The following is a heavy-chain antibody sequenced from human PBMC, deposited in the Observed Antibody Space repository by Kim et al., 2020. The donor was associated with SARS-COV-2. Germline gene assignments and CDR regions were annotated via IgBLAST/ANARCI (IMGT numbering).Heavy chain of an antibody. D-gene: IGHD1-1*01. V-gene: IGHV1-18*01. CDR2: ITPYYGNT. CDR3: TRDDWKLLPEGY. CDR1: GYTFRNYG. J-gene: IGHJ4*02. Sequence: ASVKVSCKASGYTFRNYGIDWVRQAPGQGFEWMGSITPYYGNTNYAQKFQGRVTMTTDTYTNTAYMELTSLRPDDTAVYFCTRDDWKLLPEGYWGQGNLV.